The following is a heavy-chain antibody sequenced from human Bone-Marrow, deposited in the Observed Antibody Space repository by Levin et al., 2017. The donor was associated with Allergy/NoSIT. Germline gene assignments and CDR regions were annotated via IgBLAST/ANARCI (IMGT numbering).Heavy chain of an antibody. CDR1: GFSITTRGVG. CDR3: VRYYFDTDGYYVFDY. D-gene: IGHD3-22*01. Sequence: GSGPTLVKPTQTLTLTCTFSGFSITTRGVGVAWIRQPPGQALEWLAHIHWDDEKRQSPSLQTRLTITKDSSRNQVVLTMTNMAPEDTATYYCVRYYFDTDGYYVFDYWGQGTLVTVSS. V-gene: IGHV2-5*02. J-gene: IGHJ4*02. CDR2: IHWDDEK.